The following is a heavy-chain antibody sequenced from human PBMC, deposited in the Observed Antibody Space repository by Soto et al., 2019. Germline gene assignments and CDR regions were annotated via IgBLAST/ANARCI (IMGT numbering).Heavy chain of an antibody. D-gene: IGHD5-18*01. CDR3: ARDEVSSWDTAMVTVLAY. CDR2: ISAYNGNT. Sequence: ASVKVSCKASGYTFTSYGISWVRQAPGQGLEWMGWISAYNGNTNYAQKLQGRVTMTTDTSTSTAYMELRSLRSDGTAVYYCARDEVSSWDTAMVTVLAYWGQGTLVTVSS. V-gene: IGHV1-18*01. J-gene: IGHJ4*02. CDR1: GYTFTSYG.